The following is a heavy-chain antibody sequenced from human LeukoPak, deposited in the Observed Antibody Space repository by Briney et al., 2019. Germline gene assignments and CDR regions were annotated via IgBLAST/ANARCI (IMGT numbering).Heavy chain of an antibody. V-gene: IGHV4-4*02. J-gene: IGHJ4*02. CDR3: ASSVYYRIDH. D-gene: IGHD6-25*01. CDR1: GGSISSSHW. CDR2: IHQTGST. Sequence: SDTLSLTCALSGGSISSSHWWSWVRQPPGKGLEWIGEIHQTGSTNYNPSLRSRGSISLGKAKNQFTLNLNSVTAADTAVYYCASSVYYRIDHWGQGILVTVSS.